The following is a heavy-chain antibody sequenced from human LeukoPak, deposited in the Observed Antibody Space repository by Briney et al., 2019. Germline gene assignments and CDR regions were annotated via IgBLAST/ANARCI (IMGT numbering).Heavy chain of an antibody. CDR1: GGSLSSYY. CDR3: ARLSYSSGWYYFDY. V-gene: IGHV4-59*08. Sequence: PSETLSLTCTVSGGSLSSYYWSWIRQPPGKGLEWIGYIYYSGSTNYNPSLKSRVTISVDTSKNQFSLKLSSVTAADTAVYYCARLSYSSGWYYFDYWGQGTLVTVSS. D-gene: IGHD6-19*01. J-gene: IGHJ4*02. CDR2: IYYSGST.